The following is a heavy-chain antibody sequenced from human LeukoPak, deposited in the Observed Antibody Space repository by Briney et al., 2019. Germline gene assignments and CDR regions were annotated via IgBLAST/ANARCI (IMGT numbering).Heavy chain of an antibody. CDR2: ISSSSYI. Sequence: GGALRLSCAASGFTFSSYSMNWVRQAPGKGLEWVSSISSSSYIYYAESVKGRFAISRDNAKNSLYLQMSSLRAEDTAVYYCARDSYDYVWGSYRYTLFDYWGQGTLVTVSS. CDR1: GFTFSSYS. CDR3: ARDSYDYVWGSYRYTLFDY. J-gene: IGHJ4*02. V-gene: IGHV3-21*01. D-gene: IGHD3-16*02.